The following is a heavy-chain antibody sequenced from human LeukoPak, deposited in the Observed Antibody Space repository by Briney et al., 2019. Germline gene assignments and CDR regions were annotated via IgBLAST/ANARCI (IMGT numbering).Heavy chain of an antibody. CDR2: IYYRGST. V-gene: IGHV4-59*11. CDR3: ARRWATSDYYNVLEP. Sequence: SGTLPLTCTVSGDSISSHYWTWIRQPPGKGLEFIGYIYYRGSTYYNTSLKSRVTISVDTSKNQFSLNLNSVTTADTAVYYCARRWATSDYYNVLEPWGQGTLVTVSS. D-gene: IGHD3-22*01. J-gene: IGHJ5*02. CDR1: GDSISSHY.